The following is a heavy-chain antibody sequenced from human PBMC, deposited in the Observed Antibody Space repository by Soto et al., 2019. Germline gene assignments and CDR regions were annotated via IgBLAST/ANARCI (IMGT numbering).Heavy chain of an antibody. CDR2: IYHSGST. Sequence: PSETLPLTWAVSAGPISRVGYSWSWIRQPPGKGLEWIGYIYHSGSTYYNPSLKSRVTISVDRSKNQFSLKLSSVTAADTAVYYCARAGTRWNSYLIDYWGQGTLVTVSS. D-gene: IGHD1-7*01. J-gene: IGHJ4*02. CDR1: AGPISRVGYS. V-gene: IGHV4-30-2*01. CDR3: ARAGTRWNSYLIDY.